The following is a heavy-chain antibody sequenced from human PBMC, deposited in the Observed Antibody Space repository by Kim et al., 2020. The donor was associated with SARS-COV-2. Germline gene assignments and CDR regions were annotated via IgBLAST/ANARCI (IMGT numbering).Heavy chain of an antibody. Sequence: GGSLRLSCAVSGFTFDSYDITWVRQAPGKGLEWVSTSRAGGVKTYYADSVEGRFTASRDNSMDTVFLQMNSLRADDSAAYSCARGSPFAHLDYWGQGTLVTVSS. J-gene: IGHJ4*02. V-gene: IGHV3-23*01. CDR3: ARGSPFAHLDY. CDR1: GFTFDSYD. CDR2: SRAGGVKT.